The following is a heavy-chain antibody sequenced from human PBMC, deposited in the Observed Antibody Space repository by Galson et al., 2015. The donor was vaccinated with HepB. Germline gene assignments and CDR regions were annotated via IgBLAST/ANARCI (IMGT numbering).Heavy chain of an antibody. D-gene: IGHD3-9*01. CDR3: ARDSDILTGYYRESVDWYFDL. CDR2: INAGNGNT. J-gene: IGHJ2*01. CDR1: GYTFTSYA. V-gene: IGHV1-3*01. Sequence: SVKVSCKASGYTFTSYAMHWVRQAPGQRLEWMGWINAGNGNTKYSQKFQGRVTITRDTSASTAYMELSSLRSEDTAVYYCARDSDILTGYYRESVDWYFDLWGRGTLVTVSS.